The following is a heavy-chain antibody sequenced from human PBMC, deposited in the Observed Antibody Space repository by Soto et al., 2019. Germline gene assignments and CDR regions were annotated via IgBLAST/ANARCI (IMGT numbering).Heavy chain of an antibody. CDR1: GFTVSSNY. CDR3: ARGPPSHCSGWSTFDL. CDR2: IYSGGST. J-gene: IGHJ4*02. D-gene: IGHD6-19*01. V-gene: IGHV3-66*01. Sequence: EVQLVESGGGLVQPGGSLRLSCAASGFTVSSNYMSWVRQAPGKGLEWVSVIYSGGSTYYADSVKGRFTISRDNAKNTLYLQMTSLRAEDTAVYYCARGPPSHCSGWSTFDLWGQGTLVTVPS.